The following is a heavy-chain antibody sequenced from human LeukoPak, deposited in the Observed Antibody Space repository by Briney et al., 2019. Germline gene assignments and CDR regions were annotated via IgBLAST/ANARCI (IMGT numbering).Heavy chain of an antibody. CDR2: IKQDGSAQ. J-gene: IGHJ4*02. CDR1: GFTFSTYW. CDR3: VRGWADTVMSRMDS. Sequence: GGPLRLSCAASGFTFSTYWMNWIRQAPGKGLEWVANIKQDGSAQFYVDSVKGRFTISRDNAKTSLYLQMNSLGAEDTAVYYCVRGWADTVMSRMDSWGQGTLVTVSS. D-gene: IGHD5-18*01. V-gene: IGHV3-7*01.